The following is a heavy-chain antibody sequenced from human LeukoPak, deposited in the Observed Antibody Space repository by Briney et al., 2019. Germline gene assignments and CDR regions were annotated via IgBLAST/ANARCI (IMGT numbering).Heavy chain of an antibody. D-gene: IGHD3-10*01. V-gene: IGHV3-7*01. CDR3: AKVAKYYYGPETYYFFEQ. J-gene: IGHJ4*02. Sequence: GESLRLSCAASGFPFSTYWMSWVRQAPGKGLEWVANINQDGTEKYYVDSVKGRFTISRDYAKNSLYLRMNSLRVEDTAVYYCAKVAKYYYGPETYYFFEQWGQGTPVTASS. CDR2: INQDGTEK. CDR1: GFPFSTYW.